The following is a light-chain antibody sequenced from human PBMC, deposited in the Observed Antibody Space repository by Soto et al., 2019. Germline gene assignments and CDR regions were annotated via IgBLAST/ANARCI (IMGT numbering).Light chain of an antibody. CDR1: SSDVGGYNY. CDR3: CSHAGSYTYV. J-gene: IGLJ1*01. CDR2: DVT. V-gene: IGLV2-11*01. Sequence: QSALTQPASVSGSPGQSITISCTGTSSDVGGYNYVSWYQQHPGKAPKLMIYDVTKRPSGVSDRFSGSKSGNTASLTISGLQAEDEADYYCCSHAGSYTYVFGTGTKVTVL.